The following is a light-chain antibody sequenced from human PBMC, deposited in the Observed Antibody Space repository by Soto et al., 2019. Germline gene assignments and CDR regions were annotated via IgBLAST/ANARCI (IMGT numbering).Light chain of an antibody. Sequence: DIQMTQSPSSLSASVGDRVTITCRASQSISSYLNWYQQKPGKAPKLLIYAASSLQSGVPSRFRGSGSGTDFTLTISSLQPEAFATYYCQQSYSTLTFGPGTKVDIK. CDR2: AAS. CDR3: QQSYSTLT. V-gene: IGKV1-39*01. CDR1: QSISSY. J-gene: IGKJ3*01.